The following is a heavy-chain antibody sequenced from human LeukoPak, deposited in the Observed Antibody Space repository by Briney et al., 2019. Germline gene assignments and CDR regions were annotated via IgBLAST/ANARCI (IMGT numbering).Heavy chain of an antibody. CDR3: ARHSNWNYDY. D-gene: IGHD1-7*01. CDR2: IYYSGST. V-gene: IGHV4-59*08. Sequence: PSETLSLICTVTGGPISSYDWSWFRQPPGKGLEWIGYIYYSGSTNYNPSLKSRVTISLDTSKNQFSLKLSSMTAADTAVYYCARHSNWNYDYWGQGTLVTVSS. CDR1: GGPISSYD. J-gene: IGHJ4*02.